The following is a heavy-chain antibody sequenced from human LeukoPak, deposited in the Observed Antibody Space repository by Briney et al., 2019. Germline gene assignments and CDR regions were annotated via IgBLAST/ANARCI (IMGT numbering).Heavy chain of an antibody. Sequence: SETLSLTCTVSGASISSYYWSWIRQPPGKGLEWIGYIYYSGSTNYNPSLKSRVTISVDTSKNQFSLKLSSVTAADTAVYYCAGGYNPYYYYYMDVWGKGTTVTISS. CDR2: IYYSGST. J-gene: IGHJ6*03. V-gene: IGHV4-59*01. CDR3: AGGYNPYYYYYMDV. D-gene: IGHD5-24*01. CDR1: GASISSYY.